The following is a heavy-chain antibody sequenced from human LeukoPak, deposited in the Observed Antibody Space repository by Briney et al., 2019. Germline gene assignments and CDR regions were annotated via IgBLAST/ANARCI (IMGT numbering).Heavy chain of an antibody. CDR1: GFTFSSCG. J-gene: IGHJ4*02. CDR2: IGPTGTDR. CDR3: ATETIGRHYDY. V-gene: IGHV3-21*01. D-gene: IGHD1-14*01. Sequence: GGSLRLSCAASGFTFSSCGFNWVRQAPGKGLEWVSSIGPTGTDRYYADSVRGRFTISRDNAKNSMYLQMDSLKDEDTAVYYCATETIGRHYDYWGQGTLLTVSS.